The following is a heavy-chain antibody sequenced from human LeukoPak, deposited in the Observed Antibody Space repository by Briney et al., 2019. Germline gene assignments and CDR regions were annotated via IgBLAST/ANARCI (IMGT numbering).Heavy chain of an antibody. CDR2: ISYDGSNK. J-gene: IGHJ5*02. Sequence: PGGSLRLSCAASGFTFSSYAMHWVRQAPGKGLEWVAVISYDGSNKYYADSVKGRFTISGDNSKNTLYLQMNSLRAEDTAVYYCASGGGRTSCSLMCWFDPWGQGTLVTVSS. V-gene: IGHV3-30*04. CDR1: GFTFSSYA. CDR3: ASGGGRTSCSLMCWFDP. D-gene: IGHD2-2*01.